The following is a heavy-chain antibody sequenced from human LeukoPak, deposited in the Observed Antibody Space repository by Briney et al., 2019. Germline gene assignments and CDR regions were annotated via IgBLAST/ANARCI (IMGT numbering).Heavy chain of an antibody. CDR2: ISGRSDNT. D-gene: IGHD3-9*01. CDR3: AKWGDYDVLTGYYVSDF. CDR1: GFIFSNYA. V-gene: IGHV3-23*01. J-gene: IGHJ4*02. Sequence: GASLRLSCAASGFIFSNYAMYWVRQAPGKGLEWVSAISGRSDNTYYADSVKRRFTLSRDSSKNTLYLQMNSLRADDTAVYYCAKWGDYDVLTGYYVSDFWGQGTLVTVSS.